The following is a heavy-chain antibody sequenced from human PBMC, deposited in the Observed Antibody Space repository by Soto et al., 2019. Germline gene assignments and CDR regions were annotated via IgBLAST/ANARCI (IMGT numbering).Heavy chain of an antibody. CDR1: GDSISSRGYY. J-gene: IGHJ1*01. Sequence: PSETLSLTCTVFGDSISSRGYYWGWIRQPPGKGLEWVGSIYYGGNTYYNPSLKSRVTISVDTSKNQFSLKLNSVTAADTAVYYCARAVGCGSDSCHEYFQYWSQGTLVTVSS. CDR3: ARAVGCGSDSCHEYFQY. CDR2: IYYGGNT. V-gene: IGHV4-39*01. D-gene: IGHD1-26*01.